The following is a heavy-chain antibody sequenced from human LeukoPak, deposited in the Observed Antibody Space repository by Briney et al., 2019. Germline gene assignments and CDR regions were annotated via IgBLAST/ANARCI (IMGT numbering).Heavy chain of an antibody. CDR1: GFTFSGYA. D-gene: IGHD1-26*01. CDR2: ISGSGGST. V-gene: IGHV3-23*01. CDR3: AKDPLDIVGATSDY. J-gene: IGHJ4*02. Sequence: GGSLRLSCAASGFTFSGYAMSWVRQAPGKGLEWVSAISGSGGSTYYADSVKGRFTISRDNSKNTLYLQMNSLRAEDTAVYYCAKDPLDIVGATSDYWGQGTLVTVSS.